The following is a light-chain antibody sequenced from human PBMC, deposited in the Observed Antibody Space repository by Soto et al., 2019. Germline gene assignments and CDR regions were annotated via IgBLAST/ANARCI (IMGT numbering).Light chain of an antibody. CDR2: GAS. J-gene: IGKJ1*01. CDR1: QSARSS. Sequence: EIMMTQSPATLSVSPGERATLSCRASQSARSSLAWYQQKPGQAPRLLIYGASTRATGIPARFSGSGSGTEFTLTISSLQSEDFAVYYCQQYNNWPPWTFGQGTKVDIK. V-gene: IGKV3-15*01. CDR3: QQYNNWPPWT.